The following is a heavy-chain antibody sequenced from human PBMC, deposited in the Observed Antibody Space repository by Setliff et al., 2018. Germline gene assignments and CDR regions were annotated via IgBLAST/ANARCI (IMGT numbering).Heavy chain of an antibody. V-gene: IGHV1-24*01. CDR3: AKGVFFLGYCSSTSCQLDY. CDR2: FDPEDGET. D-gene: IGHD2-2*01. J-gene: IGHJ4*02. Sequence: GASVKVSCKVSGYTLTELSMHWVRQAPGKGLEWMGGFDPEDGETIYAQKFQGRVTMTEDTSTDTAYMELSSLRTEDTAVYYCAKGVFFLGYCSSTSCQLDYWGQGTLVTVSS. CDR1: GYTLTELS.